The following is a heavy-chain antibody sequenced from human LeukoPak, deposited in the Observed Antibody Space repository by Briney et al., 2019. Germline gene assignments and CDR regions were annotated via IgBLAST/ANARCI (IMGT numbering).Heavy chain of an antibody. V-gene: IGHV3-21*01. CDR1: GFIFSSYS. CDR2: ISSSSSYI. Sequence: GGSLRLSCAASGFIFSSYSMNWVRQAPGKGLEWVSSISSSSSYIYYADSVKGRFTISRDNAKNSLYLQMNSLRAEDTAVYYCAVLEWFRYGMDVWGQGTTVTVSS. J-gene: IGHJ6*02. D-gene: IGHD3-3*01. CDR3: AVLEWFRYGMDV.